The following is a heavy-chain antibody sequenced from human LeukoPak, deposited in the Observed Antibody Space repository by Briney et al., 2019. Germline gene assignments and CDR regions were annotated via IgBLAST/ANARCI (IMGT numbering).Heavy chain of an antibody. V-gene: IGHV4-30-4*01. CDR1: GASISSGDSY. CDR2: IYYSGST. J-gene: IGHJ3*01. Sequence: SETLSLTCTVSGASISSGDSYWIWIRQPPGKGLEWIGYIYYSGSTFYNPSLKSRLTISVDTSKNQFSLKPTSVTAADTAVYYCARSPEGWDTIVRGNDAFDVWGQGTMVTVSS. CDR3: ARSPEGWDTIVRGNDAFDV. D-gene: IGHD3-10*01.